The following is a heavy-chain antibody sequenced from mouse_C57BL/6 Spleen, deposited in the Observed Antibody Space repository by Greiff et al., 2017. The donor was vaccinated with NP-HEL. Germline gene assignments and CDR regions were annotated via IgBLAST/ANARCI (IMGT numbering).Heavy chain of an antibody. CDR2: INPSSGYT. J-gene: IGHJ4*01. V-gene: IGHV1-4*01. CDR3: ARSGTEFYAMDY. Sequence: QVQLKESGAELARPGASVKMSCKASGYTFTSYTMHWVKQRPGQGLEWIGYINPSSGYTKYNQKFKDKATLTADKSSSTAYMQLRSLTSEDSAVYYCARSGTEFYAMDYWGQGTSVTVSS. D-gene: IGHD4-1*01. CDR1: GYTFTSYT.